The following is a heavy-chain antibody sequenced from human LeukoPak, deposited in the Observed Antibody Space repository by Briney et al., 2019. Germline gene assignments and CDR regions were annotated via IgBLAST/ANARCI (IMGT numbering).Heavy chain of an antibody. D-gene: IGHD3-22*01. CDR2: IYTSGST. J-gene: IGHJ3*02. Sequence: SETLSLTCTVSGGSISSYYWSWIRQPAGKGLEWIGRIYTSGSTNYNPSLKSRVTTSVDTSKNQFSLKLSSVTAADTAVYYCARDGYDSSGWLSDAFDIWGQGTMVTVSS. V-gene: IGHV4-4*07. CDR1: GGSISSYY. CDR3: ARDGYDSSGWLSDAFDI.